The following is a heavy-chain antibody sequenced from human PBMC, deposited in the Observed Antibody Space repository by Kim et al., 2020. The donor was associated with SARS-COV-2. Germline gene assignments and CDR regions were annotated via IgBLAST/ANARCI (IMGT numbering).Heavy chain of an antibody. CDR1: GYSFTSYW. D-gene: IGHD2-2*02. CDR3: ARHLPLYCSSTSCYTPNDY. J-gene: IGHJ4*02. V-gene: IGHV5-10-1*01. CDR2: IDPSDSYT. Sequence: GESLKISCKGSGYSFTSYWISWVRQMPGKGLEWMGRIDPSDSYTNYSPSFQGHVTISADKSISTAYLQWSSLKASDTAMYYCARHLPLYCSSTSCYTPNDYWGQGTLVTVSS.